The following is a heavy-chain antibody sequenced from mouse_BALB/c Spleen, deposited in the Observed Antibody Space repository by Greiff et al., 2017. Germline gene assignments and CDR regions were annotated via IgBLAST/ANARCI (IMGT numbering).Heavy chain of an antibody. V-gene: IGHV14-3*02. Sequence: VQLKESGAELVKPGASVKLSCTASGFNIKDTYMHWVKQRPEQGLEWIGRIDPANGNTKYDPKFQGKATITADTSSNTAYLQLSSLTSEDTAVYYCARDGYPYWYFDVWGAGTTVTVSS. J-gene: IGHJ1*01. CDR2: IDPANGNT. CDR3: ARDGYPYWYFDV. D-gene: IGHD1-2*01. CDR1: GFNIKDTY.